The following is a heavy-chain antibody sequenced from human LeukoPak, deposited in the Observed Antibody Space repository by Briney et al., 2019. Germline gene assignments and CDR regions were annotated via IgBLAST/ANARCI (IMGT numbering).Heavy chain of an antibody. V-gene: IGHV1-69*04. CDR2: IIPILGIA. CDR3: ASMVGASYFDY. J-gene: IGHJ4*02. CDR1: GGTFSSYA. D-gene: IGHD1-26*01. Sequence: ASVKVSCKASGGTFSSYAISWVRQAPGQGLEWVGRIIPILGIANYAQKFQGRVTITADKSTSTAYMELSSLRSEDTAVYYCASMVGASYFDYWGQGTLVTVSS.